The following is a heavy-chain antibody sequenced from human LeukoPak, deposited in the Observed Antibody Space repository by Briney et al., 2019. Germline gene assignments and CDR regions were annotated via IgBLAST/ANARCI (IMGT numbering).Heavy chain of an antibody. V-gene: IGHV1-8*02. CDR2: MNPNSGNT. CDR3: ARAVLGSSSWYSMVDY. D-gene: IGHD6-13*01. CDR1: GYTFTSYG. J-gene: IGHJ4*02. Sequence: GASVKVSCKASGYTFTSYGINWVRQATGQGLEWMGWMNPNSGNTGYAQKFQGRVTMTRNTSISTAYMELSSLRSEDTAVYYCARAVLGSSSWYSMVDYWGQGTLVTVSS.